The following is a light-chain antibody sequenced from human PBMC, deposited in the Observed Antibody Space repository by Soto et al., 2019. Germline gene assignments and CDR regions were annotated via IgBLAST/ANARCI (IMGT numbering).Light chain of an antibody. V-gene: IGLV3-21*02. CDR3: QVWAGRDHPAYV. Sequence: SYELTQPPSVSVAPGQTARTTCGGNSIGTKSVHWYQQKPGQAPVLVIYDDSERPSGIPERFSGSNSGDTATLTISSVEAGDEADYYCQVWAGRDHPAYVFGTGTKLTVL. CDR1: SIGTKS. CDR2: DDS. J-gene: IGLJ1*01.